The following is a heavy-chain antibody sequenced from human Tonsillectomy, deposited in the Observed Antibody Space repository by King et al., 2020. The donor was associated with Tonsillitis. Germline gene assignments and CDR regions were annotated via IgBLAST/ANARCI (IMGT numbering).Heavy chain of an antibody. V-gene: IGHV3-30-3*01. CDR2: ISYDGSNK. CDR3: AREGTSTSNYYYGMDV. CDR1: GFTFSSYA. J-gene: IGHJ6*02. Sequence: VQLVESGGGVVQPGRSLRLSCAASGFTFSSYAMHWVRQAPGKGLEWVAVISYDGSNKYYADSVKGRFTISRDNSKNTLYLQMNSLRAEDTAVYYCAREGTSTSNYYYGMDVWGQGTTVTVSS. D-gene: IGHD2-2*01.